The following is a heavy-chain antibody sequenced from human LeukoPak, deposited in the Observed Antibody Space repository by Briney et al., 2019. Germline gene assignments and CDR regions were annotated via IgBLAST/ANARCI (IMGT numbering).Heavy chain of an antibody. J-gene: IGHJ5*02. D-gene: IGHD3-10*01. CDR1: GGTFSSYA. Sequence: SVKVSCKASGGTFSSYAISWVRQAPGQGLEWMGGIIPIFGTANYAQKFQGRVTITADESTSTAYMELSSLRSEDTAVYYCACYYGSGNYPAINWFDPWGQGTLVTVSS. CDR2: IIPIFGTA. CDR3: ACYYGSGNYPAINWFDP. V-gene: IGHV1-69*13.